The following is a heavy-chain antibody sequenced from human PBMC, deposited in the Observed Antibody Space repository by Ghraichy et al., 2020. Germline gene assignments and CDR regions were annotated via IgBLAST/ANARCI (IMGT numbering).Heavy chain of an antibody. Sequence: GESLNISCAAFGLTFSSSWMTWVRQTPGKGLEWVANINPDGGDTYYVDSLRGRFTISRDNAKNSLYLQMNSLRVDDTAVYFCATHADWKFDSWGQGTLVTVSS. D-gene: IGHD1-1*01. CDR2: INPDGGDT. V-gene: IGHV3-7*01. J-gene: IGHJ4*02. CDR1: GLTFSSSW. CDR3: ATHADWKFDS.